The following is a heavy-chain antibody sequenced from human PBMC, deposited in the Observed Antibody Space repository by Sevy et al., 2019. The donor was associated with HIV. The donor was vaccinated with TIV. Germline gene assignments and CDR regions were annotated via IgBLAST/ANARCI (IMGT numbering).Heavy chain of an antibody. J-gene: IGHJ6*02. CDR3: ARHGTGTTLYYYGMDV. V-gene: IGHV3-48*01. D-gene: IGHD1-7*01. Sequence: GGYLRLSCAASGFTFSSYSMNWVRQAPGKGLERVSYISSSSSTIYYADSVKGRFTISRDNAKNSLYLQMNSLRAEDTAVYYCARHGTGTTLYYYGMDVWGQGTTVTVSS. CDR2: ISSSSSTI. CDR1: GFTFSSYS.